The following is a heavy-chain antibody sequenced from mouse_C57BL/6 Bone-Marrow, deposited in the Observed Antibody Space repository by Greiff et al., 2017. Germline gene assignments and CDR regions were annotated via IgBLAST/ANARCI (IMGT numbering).Heavy chain of an antibody. V-gene: IGHV1-50*01. CDR3: GQLSPYFDY. Sequence: VQLQQPGAELVKPGASVKLSCKASGYTFTSYWMQWVKQRPGQGLEWIGEIDPSDSYTNYHQKFKGKATLTVDTSSSTAYMQLSSLTSEDSAVYYCGQLSPYFDYWGQGTTLTVSS. D-gene: IGHD3-2*02. CDR2: IDPSDSYT. J-gene: IGHJ2*01. CDR1: GYTFTSYW.